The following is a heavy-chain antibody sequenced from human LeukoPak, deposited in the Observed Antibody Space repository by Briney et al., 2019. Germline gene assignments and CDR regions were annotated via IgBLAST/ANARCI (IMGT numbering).Heavy chain of an antibody. CDR3: ARDRGSSGRLGRFDN. V-gene: IGHV3-7*01. CDR1: GFTLSTYW. D-gene: IGHD6-19*01. Sequence: GGSLRLSCAASGFTLSTYWMTWVRQAPGKGLEWAANIKQDGSEKCYVDSVKGRFTISRDNAKKLLYLQMNSLRVEDTAVYYCARDRGSSGRLGRFDNWGQGTLVTVSP. J-gene: IGHJ4*02. CDR2: IKQDGSEK.